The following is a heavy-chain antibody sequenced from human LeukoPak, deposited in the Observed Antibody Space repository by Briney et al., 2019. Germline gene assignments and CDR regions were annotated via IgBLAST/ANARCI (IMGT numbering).Heavy chain of an antibody. D-gene: IGHD4-11*01. CDR2: IKQDGSEK. CDR3: ARDYVTMDY. J-gene: IGHJ4*02. Sequence: PGGSLRLSCVVSGFTLSNSWMSWVRQAPGKGLEWVANIKQDGSEKYYVDSVKGRFTISRDNAKNSLYLQMSSLRAEDTAVYYCARDYVTMDYWGQGTLVTVSS. V-gene: IGHV3-7*03. CDR1: GFTLSNSW.